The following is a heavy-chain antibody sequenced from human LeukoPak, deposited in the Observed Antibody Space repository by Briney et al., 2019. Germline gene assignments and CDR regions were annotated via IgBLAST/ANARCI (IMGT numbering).Heavy chain of an antibody. CDR3: ARELAVAGYDAFDI. CDR2: IYSGGST. V-gene: IGHV3-53*01. D-gene: IGHD6-19*01. J-gene: IGHJ3*02. Sequence: GGSLRLSCAASGFTVSSNYMSWVRQAPGKGLEWVSVIYSGGSTYYADSVKGRFTISRDNAKNSLYLQMNSLRAEDTAVYYCARELAVAGYDAFDIWGQGTMVTVSS. CDR1: GFTVSSNY.